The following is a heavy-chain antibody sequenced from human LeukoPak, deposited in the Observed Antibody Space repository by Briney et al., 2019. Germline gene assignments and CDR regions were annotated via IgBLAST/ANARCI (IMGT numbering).Heavy chain of an antibody. V-gene: IGHV1-69*04. CDR2: IIPILGIA. CDR3: ARDISSSSWFLPFDY. D-gene: IGHD6-13*01. CDR1: GYTFTNYY. J-gene: IGHJ4*02. Sequence: SVKVSCKASGYTFTNYYMHWVRQAPGQGLEWMGRIIPILGIANYAQKFQGRVTITADKSTSTAYMELSSLRSEDTAVYYCARDISSSSWFLPFDYRGQGTLVTVSS.